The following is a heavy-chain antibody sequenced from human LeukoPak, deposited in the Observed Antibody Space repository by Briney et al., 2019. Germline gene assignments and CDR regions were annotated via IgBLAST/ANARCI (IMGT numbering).Heavy chain of an antibody. CDR3: ARCDMTTVTQFIDY. CDR1: GYSISSGYY. J-gene: IGHJ4*02. V-gene: IGHV4-38-2*02. D-gene: IGHD4-17*01. CDR2: IYHSGST. Sequence: SETLSLTCTVSGYSISSGYYWGWIRPPPGKGLEWIGSIYHSGSTYYNPSLKSRVTISVDTSKNQFSLKLSSVTAADTAVYYCARCDMTTVTQFIDYWGQGALVTVSS.